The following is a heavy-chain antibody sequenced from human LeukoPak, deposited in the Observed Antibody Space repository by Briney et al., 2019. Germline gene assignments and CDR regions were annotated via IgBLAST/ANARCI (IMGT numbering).Heavy chain of an antibody. CDR2: IVGSGAST. Sequence: PGASLRLSCAASGFTFSNYAMSWVRQAPGKGLEWVSAIVGSGASTYYADSVKGRFTISRDNSKNTLYLQMNSLRAAYTALYYCAKWGDYDVLTGYYDPDYWGQGTLVTVSS. CDR3: AKWGDYDVLTGYYDPDY. D-gene: IGHD3-9*01. J-gene: IGHJ4*02. CDR1: GFTFSNYA. V-gene: IGHV3-23*01.